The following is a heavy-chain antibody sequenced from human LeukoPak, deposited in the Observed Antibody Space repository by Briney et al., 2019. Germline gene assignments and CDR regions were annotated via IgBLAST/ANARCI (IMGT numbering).Heavy chain of an antibody. CDR3: AAYVVATTGTDY. D-gene: IGHD5-12*01. Sequence: SQTLSLTCTVSGVSISSGGYYWNWIRQHPGKGLEWVGYIYYSGSTYYNPSLKSRLIISVDTSKTQFSLKLSSVTAADTAVYYCAAYVVATTGTDYWGQGTQVTVSS. CDR1: GVSISSGGYY. CDR2: IYYSGST. V-gene: IGHV4-31*03. J-gene: IGHJ4*02.